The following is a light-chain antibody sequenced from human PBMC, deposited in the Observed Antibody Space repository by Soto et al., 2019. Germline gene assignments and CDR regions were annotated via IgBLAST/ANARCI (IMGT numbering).Light chain of an antibody. CDR2: EVS. Sequence: QSALTQPASVSGSPGQSITISCTGTSSDVGGYNYVSWYQQHPGKAPKFMIYEVSNRPSGVSNRFSGSKSGNTASLTISGLQADDEADYYCSSYTSTNASVVFGGVTKLTVL. V-gene: IGLV2-14*01. CDR1: SSDVGGYNY. CDR3: SSYTSTNASVV. J-gene: IGLJ2*01.